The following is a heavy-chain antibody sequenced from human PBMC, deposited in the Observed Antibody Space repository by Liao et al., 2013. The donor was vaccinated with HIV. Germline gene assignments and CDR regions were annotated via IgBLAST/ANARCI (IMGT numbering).Heavy chain of an antibody. J-gene: IGHJ4*02. CDR1: GGSFSGYY. V-gene: IGHV4-34*01. CDR2: INHSGST. D-gene: IGHD3-10*01. Sequence: QVQLQQWGAGLLKPSETLSLTCAVYGGSFSGYYWSWIRQPPGKGLEWIGEINHSGSTNYNPSLKSRVTISVDTSKNQFSLKLSSVTAADTAVYYCARGRYAPDLLWFGELLGSGVYFDYWGQGTLVTVSS. CDR3: ARGRYAPDLLWFGELLGSGVYFDY.